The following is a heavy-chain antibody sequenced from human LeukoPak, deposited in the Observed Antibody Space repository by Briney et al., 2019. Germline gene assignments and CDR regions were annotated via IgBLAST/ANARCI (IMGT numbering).Heavy chain of an antibody. D-gene: IGHD2-15*01. CDR3: ARDTSRVVAASTYYFDY. V-gene: IGHV3-30-3*01. Sequence: GRSLRLSCAASGFTFSSYAMHWVRQAPGKGLEWVAVISYDGSNKYYADSVKGRFTISRDNSKNTLYLQMNSLRAEDTAVYYCARDTSRVVAASTYYFDYWGQGTLVTVSS. CDR2: ISYDGSNK. J-gene: IGHJ4*02. CDR1: GFTFSSYA.